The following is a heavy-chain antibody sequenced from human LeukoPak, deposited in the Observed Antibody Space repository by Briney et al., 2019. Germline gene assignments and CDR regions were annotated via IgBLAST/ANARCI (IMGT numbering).Heavy chain of an antibody. CDR2: ISSSSSYI. J-gene: IGHJ4*02. Sequence: GGSLRLSCAASGFTFSSYSMNWVRQAPGKGLEWVSSISSSSSYIYYADSVKGRFTISRDNAKNSLYLQMNSLRAEDTAVYYCASGKYCSSTSCSFDYWGQGTLVTVSS. CDR1: GFTFSSYS. V-gene: IGHV3-21*01. D-gene: IGHD2-2*01. CDR3: ASGKYCSSTSCSFDY.